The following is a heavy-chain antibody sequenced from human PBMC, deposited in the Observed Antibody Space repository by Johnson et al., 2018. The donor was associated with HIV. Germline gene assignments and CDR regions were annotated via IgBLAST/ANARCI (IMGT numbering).Heavy chain of an antibody. D-gene: IGHD3-16*01. Sequence: QVQLVESGGGVVQPGGSLRLSCVASGFTFSSYGMHWVRQAPGQGLEWVAYIRNDGSNKYYADSEKGRFTISRDNSKNTLYLQMISLRAEDTAVYFCAKDERQLGGWSHAFDIWGRGALVTVSS. CDR1: GFTFSSYG. CDR3: AKDERQLGGWSHAFDI. CDR2: IRNDGSNK. J-gene: IGHJ3*02. V-gene: IGHV3-30*02.